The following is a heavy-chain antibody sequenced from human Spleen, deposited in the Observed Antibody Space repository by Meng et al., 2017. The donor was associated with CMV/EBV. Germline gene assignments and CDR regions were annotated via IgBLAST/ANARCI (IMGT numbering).Heavy chain of an antibody. V-gene: IGHV3-7*03. Sequence: GGSLRLSCAASGFSFRTSWMTWVRQAPGKGLEWVANIKEDGGVKNYGDSVKGRFTISRDNAKSSLYLQMSSLRPEDTALYYCAKDIGGNYYGIGYWGQGTLVTVSS. CDR2: IKEDGGVK. CDR1: GFSFRTSW. CDR3: AKDIGGNYYGIGY. D-gene: IGHD1-26*01. J-gene: IGHJ4*02.